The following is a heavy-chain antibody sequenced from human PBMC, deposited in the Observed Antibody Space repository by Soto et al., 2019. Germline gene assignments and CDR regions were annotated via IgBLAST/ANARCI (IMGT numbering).Heavy chain of an antibody. D-gene: IGHD2-15*01. Sequence: QVQLVQSGAEVKKPGASVKVSCKASGYTFTSYAMHWVRQAPGQRLEWMGWINAGNGNTKYSQKFQGRVTITRDTSASTADMERSSRRSEDTAVYYCARGPGGPDGPGDYWGQGTLVTVSS. J-gene: IGHJ4*02. CDR2: INAGNGNT. CDR3: ARGPGGPDGPGDY. V-gene: IGHV1-3*01. CDR1: GYTFTSYA.